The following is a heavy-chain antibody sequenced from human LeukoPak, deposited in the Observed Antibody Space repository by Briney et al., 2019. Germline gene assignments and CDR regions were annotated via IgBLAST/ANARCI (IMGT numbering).Heavy chain of an antibody. CDR2: IYYSGST. Sequence: KSSETLSLTCTVSGGSISSYYWSWIRQPPGKGLEWIGYIYYSGSTNYSPSLKSRVTISVDTSKNQFSLKRSSVTAADTAVYYCARHWVEMATLAYMSDAFDIWGQGTMVTVSS. CDR3: ARHWVEMATLAYMSDAFDI. V-gene: IGHV4-59*08. CDR1: GGSISSYY. D-gene: IGHD5-24*01. J-gene: IGHJ3*02.